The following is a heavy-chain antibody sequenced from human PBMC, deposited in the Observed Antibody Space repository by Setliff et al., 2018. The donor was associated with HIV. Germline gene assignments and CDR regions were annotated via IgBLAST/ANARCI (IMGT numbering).Heavy chain of an antibody. CDR1: GGSITSSTYY. J-gene: IGHJ4*02. D-gene: IGHD4-17*01. CDR3: ARYSTLTTNFDY. V-gene: IGHV4-39*01. CDR2: ISHGST. Sequence: SETLSLTCTVSGGSITSSTYYWGWIRQPPGKGLEYIGSISHGSTYYTPSLDSRVTISVDTSKNQFSLKLAFVTAADTAVYYCARYSTLTTNFDYWGQGTLVTVSS.